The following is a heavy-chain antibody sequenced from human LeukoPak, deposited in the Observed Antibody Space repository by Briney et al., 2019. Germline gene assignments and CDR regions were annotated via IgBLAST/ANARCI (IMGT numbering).Heavy chain of an antibody. D-gene: IGHD4-11*01. Sequence: SETLSLTCTVSGGSISSYYWSWIRQPPGKGLEWIGYIYCSGSTNYNPSLKSRVTISVDTSKNHFSLKLSSVTAADTAVYYCARAINDYSNYEVLTDNWFDPWGQGTLVTVSS. V-gene: IGHV4-59*01. CDR2: IYCSGST. J-gene: IGHJ5*02. CDR1: GGSISSYY. CDR3: ARAINDYSNYEVLTDNWFDP.